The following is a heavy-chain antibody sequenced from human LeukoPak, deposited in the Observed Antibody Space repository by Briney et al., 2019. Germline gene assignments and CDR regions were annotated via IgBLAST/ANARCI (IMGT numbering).Heavy chain of an antibody. J-gene: IGHJ4*02. CDR1: GGSFSGYY. CDR2: INHSGST. Sequence: PSETLSLTCAVYGGSFSGYYWSWIRQPPGKGLEWIGEINHSGSTNYNPSLKSRVTISVDTSKNQFSLKLSSVTAADTAVYYCARGPYSGYGRFDYWGQGTLVTVSS. V-gene: IGHV4-34*01. CDR3: ARGPYSGYGRFDY. D-gene: IGHD5-12*01.